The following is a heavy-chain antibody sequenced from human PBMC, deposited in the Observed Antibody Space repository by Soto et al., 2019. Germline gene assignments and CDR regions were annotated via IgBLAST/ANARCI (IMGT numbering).Heavy chain of an antibody. CDR2: IYYSGST. J-gene: IGHJ6*03. V-gene: IGHV4-59*08. CDR1: GGSISTYY. D-gene: IGHD4-4*01. Sequence: PSETLSLTCTVSGGSISTYYWSWIRQPPGKGLEWIGYIYYSGSTNYNPSLKSRVTISVDTSKNQFSLKLSSVTAADTAVYYCARRAPDKMTTVTIRQGNYYYYMDVWGKGTTVTVSS. CDR3: ARRAPDKMTTVTIRQGNYYYYMDV.